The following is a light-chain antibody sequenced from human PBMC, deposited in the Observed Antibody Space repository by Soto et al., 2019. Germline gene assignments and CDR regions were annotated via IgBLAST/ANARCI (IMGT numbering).Light chain of an antibody. CDR1: QSISSY. Sequence: DIQMTHSPSSLSASLLYRVTISFRASQSISSYLNWYQQKPGKAPKLLIYAASSLQSGVPSRFSGSGSGTDFTLTISSLQSEDFAVYYCQQYNNWPRTFGQGTKVDIK. CDR2: AAS. V-gene: IGKV1-39*01. CDR3: QQYNNWPRT. J-gene: IGKJ1*01.